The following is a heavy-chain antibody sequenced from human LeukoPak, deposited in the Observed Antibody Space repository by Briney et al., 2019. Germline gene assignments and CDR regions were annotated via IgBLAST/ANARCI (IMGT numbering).Heavy chain of an antibody. D-gene: IGHD3-22*01. CDR3: AKGSVYDSNGHSFGY. CDR1: GFTFSSYA. Sequence: PGGSLRLSCAASGFTFSSYAMSWVRQAPGKGLEWVSAISGDGGSTYYADSVKGRFTISRDNSKNTLYLQMNSLRAEDTAVYYCAKGSVYDSNGHSFGYWGQGTLVAVSS. CDR2: ISGDGGST. J-gene: IGHJ4*02. V-gene: IGHV3-23*01.